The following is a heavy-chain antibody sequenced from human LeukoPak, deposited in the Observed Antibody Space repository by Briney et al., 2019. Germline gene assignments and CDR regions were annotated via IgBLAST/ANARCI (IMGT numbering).Heavy chain of an antibody. CDR2: ISGNGGTK. Sequence: GGSLRLSCAASGFTFSNYAMAWVRQAPGKGLEWVSSISGNGGTKRYADSEKGQFTISRDNSKSTMYLQMNSLRAEDTAVYYCTTDPLSKLHTGNDLAAFDIWGQGTMVTVSS. CDR1: GFTFSNYA. V-gene: IGHV3-23*01. CDR3: TTDPLSKLHTGNDLAAFDI. J-gene: IGHJ3*02. D-gene: IGHD1-1*01.